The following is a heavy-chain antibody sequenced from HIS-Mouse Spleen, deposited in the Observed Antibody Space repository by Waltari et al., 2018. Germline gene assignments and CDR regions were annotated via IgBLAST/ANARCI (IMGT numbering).Heavy chain of an antibody. CDR2: INPNRGGT. V-gene: IGHV1-2*02. CDR1: GYTFTGYY. CDR3: ARGTIVVVPAAMRVWFDP. J-gene: IGHJ5*02. Sequence: QVQLVQSGAEVKKPGASVKVSCKASGYTFTGYYMPWFRQAPGQGLEWMGWINPNRGGTNYAQKFQGRVTMTRDTSISTAYMELSRLRSDDTAVYYCARGTIVVVPAAMRVWFDPWGQGTLVTVSS. D-gene: IGHD2-2*01.